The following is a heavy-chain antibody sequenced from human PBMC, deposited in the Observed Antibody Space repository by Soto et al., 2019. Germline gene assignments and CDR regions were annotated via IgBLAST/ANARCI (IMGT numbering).Heavy chain of an antibody. CDR3: TRGLLKSAGDY. CDR2: IYYTGTS. V-gene: IGHV4-61*01. D-gene: IGHD3-22*01. Sequence: KQSQTLSLTCTVSGGSVSSGSYYWSWIRQPPGKGLEWIGYIYYTGTSNYNPSLKSRVTMSVDTSKNQFSLKLSSVTAADTAVYHCTRGLLKSAGDYWGQGTLVTVSS. CDR1: GGSVSSGSYY. J-gene: IGHJ4*02.